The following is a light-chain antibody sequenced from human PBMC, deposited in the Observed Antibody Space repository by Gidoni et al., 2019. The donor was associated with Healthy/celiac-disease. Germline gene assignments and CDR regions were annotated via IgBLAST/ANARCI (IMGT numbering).Light chain of an antibody. Sequence: QSALTQPASVSASPGQSITLSCTGTSSDVGGYNYVSWYQQHPGKAPKLMIYDVSNRPSGVSNRFSGSKSGNTASLTISGLQAEDEADYYCSSYTSSFYVFGTGTKVTVL. J-gene: IGLJ1*01. V-gene: IGLV2-14*01. CDR1: SSDVGGYNY. CDR3: SSYTSSFYV. CDR2: DVS.